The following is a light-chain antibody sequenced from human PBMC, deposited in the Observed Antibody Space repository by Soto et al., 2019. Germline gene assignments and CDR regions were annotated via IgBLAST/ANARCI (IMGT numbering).Light chain of an antibody. CDR3: QQYGSSPTWT. CDR2: GAS. V-gene: IGKV3-20*01. J-gene: IGKJ1*01. Sequence: ESVFTQSPRTPSLSPGERATPSLRAIQSVSSNYLAWYQQKPGQAPRLLIYGASTRATGIPDRFSGSGSGTDFTLTISRLEPEDSAVYYCQQYGSSPTWTFGQGTKVDIK. CDR1: QSVSSNY.